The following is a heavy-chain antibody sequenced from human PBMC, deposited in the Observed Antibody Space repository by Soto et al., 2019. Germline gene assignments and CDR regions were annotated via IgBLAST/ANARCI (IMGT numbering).Heavy chain of an antibody. CDR2: IYYSGST. Sequence: SETVSLTCTVSGGSISSGGYYWSWIRQHPGKGLEWIGYIYYSGSTYYNPSLKSRVTISVDTSNNHFSLKLSSVTAPDTALYYCARDNFLTGYDYWGQGTLVTVSS. CDR1: GGSISSGGYY. J-gene: IGHJ4*02. D-gene: IGHD3-9*01. V-gene: IGHV4-31*03. CDR3: ARDNFLTGYDY.